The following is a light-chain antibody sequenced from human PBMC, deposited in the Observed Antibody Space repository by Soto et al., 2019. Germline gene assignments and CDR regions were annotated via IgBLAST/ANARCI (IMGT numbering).Light chain of an antibody. CDR1: QSVSSGF. CDR3: QQYDSSPIS. CDR2: GAS. V-gene: IGKV3-20*01. Sequence: EIVLTQSPGILSLSPGERATLSCRASQSVSSGFLAWYQQKPGQAPRLLIYGASTRATGIPDRFSGSVSETDFSLTISRLEPEDVALYYCQQYDSSPISFGQGTRLQIK. J-gene: IGKJ5*01.